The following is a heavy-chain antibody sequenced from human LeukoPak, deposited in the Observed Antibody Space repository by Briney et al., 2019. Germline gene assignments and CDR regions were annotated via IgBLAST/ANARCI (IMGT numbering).Heavy chain of an antibody. Sequence: ASVKVSCKGPRGTFTSYDINWVRQAPGQGLEWMGWMNPNSGNTGYAQKFQGRVTITRNTSISTAYMELSSLRSEDTAVYYCARDIRRITIFGVVISHAFDIWGQGTMVTVFS. CDR2: MNPNSGNT. CDR3: ARDIRRITIFGVVISHAFDI. J-gene: IGHJ3*02. D-gene: IGHD3-3*01. V-gene: IGHV1-8*03. CDR1: RGTFTSYD.